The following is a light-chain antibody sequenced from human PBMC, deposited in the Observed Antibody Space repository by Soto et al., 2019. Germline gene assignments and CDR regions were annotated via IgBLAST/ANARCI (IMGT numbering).Light chain of an antibody. CDR1: QDISNY. Sequence: DIQMTQSPSSLSASVGDRVTITCQASQDISNYLNWYQQKPGKAPKLLIYDASNLETGVPSRFSGSGSGTDFTFTISSLQPEDIAIYYCQQYVSWTFGQGTKVEIK. CDR3: QQYVSWT. J-gene: IGKJ1*01. V-gene: IGKV1-33*01. CDR2: DAS.